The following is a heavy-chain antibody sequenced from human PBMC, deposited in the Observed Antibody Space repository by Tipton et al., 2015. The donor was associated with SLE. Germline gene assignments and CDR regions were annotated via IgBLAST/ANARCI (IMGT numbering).Heavy chain of an antibody. D-gene: IGHD1-26*01. Sequence: SLRLSCVVSGFSVSHNYMSWVRQAPGKGLEWVSFIYSGGGTNYADSVKGRFTISRDNSKNTLHLQMNSLRAEDTAVYYCATSPTVLPDFDYWGQGTLVTVSS. J-gene: IGHJ4*02. CDR2: IYSGGGT. CDR3: ATSPTVLPDFDY. CDR1: GFSVSHNY. V-gene: IGHV3-53*05.